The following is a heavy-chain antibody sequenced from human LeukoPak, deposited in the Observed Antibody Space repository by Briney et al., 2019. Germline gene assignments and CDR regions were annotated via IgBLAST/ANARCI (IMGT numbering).Heavy chain of an antibody. V-gene: IGHV3-23*01. D-gene: IGHD3-3*01. CDR1: GFTFSTFA. Sequence: GGSLRLSCAASGFTFSTFAMIWVRQPPGKGLEWVSSIFPSGGEIHYADSVRGRFTISRDNSKSTPSLQMNSLRAEDTAVYYCAKDLHKTASFGVVITRNYYYYMDVWGKGTTVTVSS. J-gene: IGHJ6*03. CDR2: IFPSGGEI. CDR3: AKDLHKTASFGVVITRNYYYYMDV.